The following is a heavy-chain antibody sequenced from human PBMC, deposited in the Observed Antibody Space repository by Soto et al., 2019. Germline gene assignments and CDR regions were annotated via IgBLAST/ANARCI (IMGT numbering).Heavy chain of an antibody. CDR1: GGTFSSYA. J-gene: IGHJ4*02. V-gene: IGHV1-69*12. CDR2: IIPIFGTA. D-gene: IGHD2-21*02. CDR3: ARGLVAYCGGDCSYYFDY. Sequence: QVQLVQSGAEVKKPGSSVKVSCKASGGTFSSYAISWVRQAPGQGLEWMGGIIPIFGTANYAQKFQGRVTITADEXTXTXXMELSSLRSEDTAVYYCARGLVAYCGGDCSYYFDYWGQGTLVTVSS.